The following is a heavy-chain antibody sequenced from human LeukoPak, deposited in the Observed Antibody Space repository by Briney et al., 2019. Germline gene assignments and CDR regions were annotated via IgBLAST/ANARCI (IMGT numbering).Heavy chain of an antibody. Sequence: SVKVSCKASGGTFSSYAISWVRQAPGQGLEWMXXXXXIFGTANYAQKFQGRVTITADKSTSTAYMELSSLRSEDTAVYYCARAADSSSYEIGVNWFDPWGQGTLVTVSS. CDR3: ARAADSSSYEIGVNWFDP. CDR1: GGTFSSYA. D-gene: IGHD6-13*01. V-gene: IGHV1-69*06. CDR2: XXXIFGTA. J-gene: IGHJ5*02.